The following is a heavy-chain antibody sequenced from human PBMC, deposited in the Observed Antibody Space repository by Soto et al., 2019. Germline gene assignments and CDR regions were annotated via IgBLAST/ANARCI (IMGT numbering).Heavy chain of an antibody. CDR1: GGTFSSYA. J-gene: IGHJ4*02. D-gene: IGHD4-17*01. CDR2: IIPIFGTA. Sequence: SVKVSCKASGGTFSSYAISWVRQAPGQGLEWMGGIIPIFGTANYAQKFQGRVTITADESTSTAYMELSSLRSEGTAVYYCATATAPPYGDYAGLSLIWGQGTLVTVS. CDR3: ATATAPPYGDYAGLSLI. V-gene: IGHV1-69*13.